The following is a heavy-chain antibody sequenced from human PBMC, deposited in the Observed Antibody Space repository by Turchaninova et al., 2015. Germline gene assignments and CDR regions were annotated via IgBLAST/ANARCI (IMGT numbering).Heavy chain of an antibody. CDR3: ARGPGYSSN. J-gene: IGHJ4*02. CDR2: INLSGSP. D-gene: IGHD6-13*01. Sequence: QVQLQQWGAGLLKPSETLSLTCAVYGGSFSGYYWSWIRQPPGKGLGGIGEINLSGSPNYKPSLKRRVTISVDTSKNQFSLKLSSGPAADTPVYYCARGPGYSSNWGQGTLVTVSS. CDR1: GGSFSGYY. V-gene: IGHV4-34*01.